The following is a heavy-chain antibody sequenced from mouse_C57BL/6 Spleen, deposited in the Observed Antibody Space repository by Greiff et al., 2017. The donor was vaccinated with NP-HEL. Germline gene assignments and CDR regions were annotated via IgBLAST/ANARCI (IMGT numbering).Heavy chain of an antibody. J-gene: IGHJ2*01. V-gene: IGHV1-50*01. D-gene: IGHD2-5*01. CDR2: IDPSDSYT. CDR3: ARGRSNLYFDY. CDR1: GYTFTSYW. Sequence: QVHVKQPGAELVKPGASVKLSCKASGYTFTSYWMQWVKQRPGQGLEWIGEIDPSDSYTNYNQKFKGKATLTVDTSSSTAYMQLSSLTSEDSAVYYCARGRSNLYFDYWGQGTTLTVSS.